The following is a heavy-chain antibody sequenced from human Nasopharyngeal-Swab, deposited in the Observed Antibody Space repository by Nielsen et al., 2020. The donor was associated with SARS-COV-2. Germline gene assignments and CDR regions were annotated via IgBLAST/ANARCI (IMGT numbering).Heavy chain of an antibody. CDR1: GFTVSSNY. CDR3: ARDRVSSGWYWGAFGI. Sequence: GESLKISCAASGFTVSSNYMSWVRQAPGKGLEWVSVIYSGGSTYYADSVKGRFTISRDNSKNTLYLQMNSLRAEDTAVYYCARDRVSSGWYWGAFGIWGQGTMVTVSS. J-gene: IGHJ3*02. D-gene: IGHD6-19*01. V-gene: IGHV3-53*01. CDR2: IYSGGST.